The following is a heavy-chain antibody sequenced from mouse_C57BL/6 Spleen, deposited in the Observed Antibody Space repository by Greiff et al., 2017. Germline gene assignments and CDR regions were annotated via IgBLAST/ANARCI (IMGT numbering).Heavy chain of an antibody. CDR2: IYPGDGDT. J-gene: IGHJ3*01. CDR1: GYAFSSYG. V-gene: IGHV1-80*01. Sequence: QVQLQQSGAELVKPGASVKISCKASGYAFSSYGMNWVKQRPGKGLEWIGQIYPGDGDTNYNGKFKGKATLAADKSSSTAYMQLSSLASEDSAVYFCARAEGGYSPWFGGWGQGTLVTVSA. D-gene: IGHD2-3*01. CDR3: ARAEGGYSPWFGG.